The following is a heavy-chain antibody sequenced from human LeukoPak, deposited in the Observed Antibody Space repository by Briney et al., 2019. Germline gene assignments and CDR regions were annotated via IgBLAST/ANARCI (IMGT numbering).Heavy chain of an antibody. CDR2: INPNSGGT. Sequence: GASVKVSCKASGYTFTGYYMHWVRQAPGQGLEWMGWINPNSGGTNYAQKFQGWVTMTRDTSISTAYMELSGLRSDDTAVYYCAREAGDYGSGSYSHWGQGTLVTVSS. D-gene: IGHD3-10*01. CDR1: GYTFTGYY. V-gene: IGHV1-2*04. CDR3: AREAGDYGSGSYSH. J-gene: IGHJ4*02.